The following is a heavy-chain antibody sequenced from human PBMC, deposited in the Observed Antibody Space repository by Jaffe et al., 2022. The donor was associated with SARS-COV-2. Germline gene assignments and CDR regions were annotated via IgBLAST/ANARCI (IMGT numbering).Heavy chain of an antibody. CDR1: GFTFSNYW. CDR3: ATSGAGRTYPYQ. V-gene: IGHV3-7*03. J-gene: IGHJ4*02. CDR2: VNEDGSEK. D-gene: IGHD3-10*01. Sequence: EVQLVESGGGLVQPGGSLRLSCAASGFTFSNYWMSWVRQAPGKGLQWVANVNEDGSEKYYVDSVKGRFTISRDNAENSLYLQMNSLRAEDSALYFCATSGAGRTYPYQWGQGTLVTVSS.